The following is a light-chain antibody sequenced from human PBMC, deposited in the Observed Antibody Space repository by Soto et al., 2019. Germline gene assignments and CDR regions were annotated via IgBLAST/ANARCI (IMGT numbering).Light chain of an antibody. J-gene: IGKJ1*01. CDR2: KAS. V-gene: IGKV1-5*03. CDR3: QQYDSYPWT. CDR1: QSINSW. Sequence: DIPMTQSPSTLSASVGDRVTITCRASQSINSWLAWYQQKPGKAPNLLIYKASSLESGVPSRFSGSGSGTEFTLSISSLQPDDFATYYFQQYDSYPWTFGQGNKVEI.